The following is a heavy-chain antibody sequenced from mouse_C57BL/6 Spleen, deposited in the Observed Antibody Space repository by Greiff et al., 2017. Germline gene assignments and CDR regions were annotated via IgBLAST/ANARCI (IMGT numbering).Heavy chain of an antibody. D-gene: IGHD2-3*01. CDR1: GYAFTNYL. CDR3: ARSDGYNWYFDV. Sequence: QVQLKESGAELVRPGTSVKVSCKASGYAFTNYLIEWVKQRPGQGLEWIGVINPGSGGTNYNEKFKGKATLTADKSSSTAYMQLSSLTSEDSAVYFCARSDGYNWYFDVWGTGTTVTVSS. CDR2: INPGSGGT. V-gene: IGHV1-54*01. J-gene: IGHJ1*03.